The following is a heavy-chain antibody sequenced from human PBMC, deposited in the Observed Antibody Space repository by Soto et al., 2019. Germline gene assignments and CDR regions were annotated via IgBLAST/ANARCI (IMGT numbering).Heavy chain of an antibody. CDR3: ARVGSSRTYSFDY. CDR2: ISAGAVAT. J-gene: IGHJ4*02. CDR1: GFTFSSYA. D-gene: IGHD6-13*01. V-gene: IGHV3-23*01. Sequence: GGSLRLSCAASGFTFSSYAMSWVRQAPGKGLEWVSAISAGAVATNYADSVKGRFTISRDNSKNTLYLQMNSLRAEDTAVYYCARVGSSRTYSFDYWGQGTLVTVSS.